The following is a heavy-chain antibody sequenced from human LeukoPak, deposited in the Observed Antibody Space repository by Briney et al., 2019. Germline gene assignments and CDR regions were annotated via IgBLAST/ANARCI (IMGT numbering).Heavy chain of an antibody. D-gene: IGHD1-26*01. J-gene: IGHJ5*02. Sequence: SETLSLTCTVSGGSISSGSYYWSWIRQPAGKGLEWIGRIYTSGSTNYNPSLRSRVTMSVDRSKNQFSLKLSSVTAADTAVYYCARAVGSSESNWFDPWGQGALVTVSS. CDR3: ARAVGSSESNWFDP. CDR2: IYTSGST. CDR1: GGSISSGSYY. V-gene: IGHV4-61*02.